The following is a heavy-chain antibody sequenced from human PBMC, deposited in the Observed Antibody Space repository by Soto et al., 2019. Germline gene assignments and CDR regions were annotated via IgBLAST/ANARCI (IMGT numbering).Heavy chain of an antibody. J-gene: IGHJ5*02. CDR3: VRRVASGHRSWFDP. CDR1: EDTFTHYD. CDR2: MNPNTGNI. D-gene: IGHD2-21*01. V-gene: IGHV1-8*01. Sequence: QVELVQSGAEVKKPGASVKVSCQASEDTFTHYDINWVRQATGQGLEWMGWMNPNTGNIDYAHKFQGRGSMTRDTSTRTVDMELSSLRSDDTAVYYCVRRVASGHRSWFDPWGHGTLVTVSS.